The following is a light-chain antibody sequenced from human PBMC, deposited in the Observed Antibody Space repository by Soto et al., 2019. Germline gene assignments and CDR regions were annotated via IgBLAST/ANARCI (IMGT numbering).Light chain of an antibody. J-gene: IGKJ5*01. CDR3: QQRSNWPPFT. CDR1: QSVSSY. V-gene: IGKV3-11*01. Sequence: EMVLTQSPATLSFSPGERATLSGTASQSVSSYLAWYQQKPGQAPRLLIYDASNRATGIPARFSGSGSGTDFTLTISSLEPEDFAVYYCQQRSNWPPFTFGQGKRLEIK. CDR2: DAS.